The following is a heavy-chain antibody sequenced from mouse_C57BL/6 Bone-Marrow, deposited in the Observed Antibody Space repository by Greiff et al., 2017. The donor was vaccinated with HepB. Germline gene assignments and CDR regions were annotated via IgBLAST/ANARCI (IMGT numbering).Heavy chain of an antibody. D-gene: IGHD2-4*01. CDR3: AREGGLRVAMDY. J-gene: IGHJ4*01. CDR2: IYPGSGNT. V-gene: IGHV1-76*01. Sequence: VQGVESGAELVRPGASVKLSCKASGYTFTDYYINWVKQRPGQGLEWIARIYPGSGNTYYNEKFKGKATLTAEKSSSTAYMQLSSLTSEDSAVYFCAREGGLRVAMDYWGQGTSVTVSS. CDR1: GYTFTDYY.